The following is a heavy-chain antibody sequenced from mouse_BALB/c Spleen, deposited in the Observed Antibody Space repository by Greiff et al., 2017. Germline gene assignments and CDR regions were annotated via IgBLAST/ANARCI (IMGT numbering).Heavy chain of an antibody. CDR1: GFTFSSYA. J-gene: IGHJ1*01. V-gene: IGHV5-9-4*01. CDR2: ISSGGSYT. Sequence: EVMLVESGGGLVKPGGSLKLSCAASGFTFSSYAMSWVRQSPEKRLEWVAEISSGGSYTYYPDTVTGRFTISRDNAKNTLYLEMSSLRSEDTAMYYCARRGDWYSEVWGAEATVT. CDR3: ARRGDWYSEV.